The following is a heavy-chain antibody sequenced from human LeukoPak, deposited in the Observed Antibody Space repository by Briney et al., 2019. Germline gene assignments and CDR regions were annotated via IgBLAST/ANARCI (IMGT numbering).Heavy chain of an antibody. V-gene: IGHV3-30*18. J-gene: IGHJ4*02. CDR1: GFTFSSYG. Sequence: GGSLRLSCAASGFTFSSYGMHWVRQAPGKGLEWVAVISYDGSNKYYADSVKGRFTISRDNSKNTLYLQMNSLRAEDTAVYYCAKGRLAMAGYYFDYWGQGTLVTVSS. D-gene: IGHD6-19*01. CDR3: AKGRLAMAGYYFDY. CDR2: ISYDGSNK.